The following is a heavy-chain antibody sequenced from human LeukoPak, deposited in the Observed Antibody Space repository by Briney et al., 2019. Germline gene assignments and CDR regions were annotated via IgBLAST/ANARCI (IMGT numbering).Heavy chain of an antibody. V-gene: IGHV3-23*01. D-gene: IGHD3-16*01. J-gene: IGHJ4*02. CDR3: AKSLYDYVWGSYFGPYDY. CDR2: ISGSGGST. Sequence: GGSLRLSCAASGFTFSSYAMSWVRQAPGKGLEWVSAISGSGGSTYYADSVKGRFTISRDNSKNTLYLQMNSLRAEDTAVYYCAKSLYDYVWGSYFGPYDYWGQGTLVTVSS. CDR1: GFTFSSYA.